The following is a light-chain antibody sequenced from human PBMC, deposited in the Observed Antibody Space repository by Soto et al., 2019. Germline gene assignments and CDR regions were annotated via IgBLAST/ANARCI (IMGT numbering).Light chain of an antibody. CDR3: QQRSNWPLT. CDR1: QSVSTN. Sequence: EIVMTQSPATLSVSPGESATLSCLASQSVSTNLAWYQQKPGQAPRLLIYGASNRATGIPDRFSGSGSGTDFTLTISSLEPEDFAVYYCQQRSNWPLTFGGGTKVDIK. J-gene: IGKJ4*01. V-gene: IGKV3-11*01. CDR2: GAS.